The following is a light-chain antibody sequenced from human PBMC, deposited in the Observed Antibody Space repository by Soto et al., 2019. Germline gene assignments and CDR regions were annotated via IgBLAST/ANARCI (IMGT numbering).Light chain of an antibody. CDR1: RSNIGINP. CDR3: ASWEASLCGPV. V-gene: IGLV1-44*01. J-gene: IGLJ3*02. CDR2: KDS. Sequence: QSVLSQPPSASGAPGQRVTISCSGSRSNIGINPVNWYQDLPGTAPKLLLYKDSQRPSGVPDRFSGSKSGTSASLASSGLRYEGEGDHYCASWEASLCGPVFGGGTLLTVL.